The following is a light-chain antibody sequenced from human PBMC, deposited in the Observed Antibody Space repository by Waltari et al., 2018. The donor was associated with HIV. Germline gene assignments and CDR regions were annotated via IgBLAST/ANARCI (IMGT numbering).Light chain of an antibody. CDR1: QSVLYTSNNKNY. J-gene: IGKJ1*01. Sequence: DIVMTQSPDSLAVSLGERATINCKSSQSVLYTSNNKNYLAWYQQKAGQPPKLLIYWASTRESGVPDRFSGSGSGTDFTLTITSLQAEDVAVYYCHQYYSIPRTFGQGTKVEI. CDR3: HQYYSIPRT. V-gene: IGKV4-1*01. CDR2: WAS.